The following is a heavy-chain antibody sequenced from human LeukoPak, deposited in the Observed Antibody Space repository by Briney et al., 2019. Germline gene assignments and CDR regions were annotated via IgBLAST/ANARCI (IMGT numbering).Heavy chain of an antibody. Sequence: PGGSLRLSCAASGFTVSSNYMSWVRQAPGKGLEWVSVIYSGGSTYYADSVKGRFTISRDNSKNTLYLQMNSLRAEDTAVYYCAKDLRTLYSSSWYDVDYWGQGTLVTVSS. CDR2: IYSGGST. V-gene: IGHV3-66*01. D-gene: IGHD6-13*01. CDR3: AKDLRTLYSSSWYDVDY. CDR1: GFTVSSNY. J-gene: IGHJ4*02.